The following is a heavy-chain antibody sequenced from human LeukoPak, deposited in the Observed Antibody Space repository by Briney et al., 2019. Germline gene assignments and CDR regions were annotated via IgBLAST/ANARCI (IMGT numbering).Heavy chain of an antibody. D-gene: IGHD6-13*01. CDR3: ARGQVERAAAAQDYYYYGMDV. V-gene: IGHV4-61*05. CDR2: IYYSGST. Sequence: SETLSLTCTVSGGSISSSNYYWGWIRQPPGKGLEWIGYIYYSGSTNYNPSLKSRVTISVDTSKNQFSLKLSSVTAADTAVYYCARGQVERAAAAQDYYYYGMDVWGQGTTVTVSS. J-gene: IGHJ6*02. CDR1: GGSISSSNYY.